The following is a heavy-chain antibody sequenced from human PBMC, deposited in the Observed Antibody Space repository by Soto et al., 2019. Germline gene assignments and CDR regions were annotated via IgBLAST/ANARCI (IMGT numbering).Heavy chain of an antibody. CDR1: GYTFTGYY. V-gene: IGHV1-2*04. D-gene: IGHD6-19*01. Sequence: ASVKVSCKASGYTFTGYYMHWVRQAPGQGLEWMGWINPNSGGTNYAQKFQGWVTMTRDTSISTAYMELSRLRSDDTAVYYCARALEVAVAGIGGYWGQGTLVTVSS. CDR3: ARALEVAVAGIGGY. J-gene: IGHJ4*02. CDR2: INPNSGGT.